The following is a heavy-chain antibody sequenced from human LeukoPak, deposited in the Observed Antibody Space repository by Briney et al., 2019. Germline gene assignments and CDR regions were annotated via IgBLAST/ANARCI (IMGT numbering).Heavy chain of an antibody. J-gene: IGHJ5*02. D-gene: IGHD2-2*02. CDR2: ISSSSSYI. CDR3: ARDRIFCSSTSCYKWFDP. CDR1: GFTFSSYS. Sequence: GGSLRLSCAASGFTFSSYSMNWVRQAPGKGLEWVSSISSSSSYIYYADSVKGRFTISRDNAKNSLYLQMNSLRAEDTALYHCARDRIFCSSTSCYKWFDPWGQGTLVTVSS. V-gene: IGHV3-21*04.